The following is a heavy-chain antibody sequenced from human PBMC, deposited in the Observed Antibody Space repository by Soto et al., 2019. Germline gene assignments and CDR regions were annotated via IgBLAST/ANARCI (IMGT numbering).Heavy chain of an antibody. CDR1: GDTSKNCV. J-gene: IGHJ6*02. V-gene: IGHV1-69*01. CDR2: IIPLFGTT. D-gene: IGHD3-10*01. Sequence: QVQVVQSGVEVRRPGSSVKVSCKASGDTSKNCVISWVRQAPGQGLEWMGGIIPLFGTTDFAQRFQGRLTITTDESTTTAYMELSRLRSEDTATYYCAAELGFGKLSVVWGQETTVIVSS. CDR3: AAELGFGKLSVV.